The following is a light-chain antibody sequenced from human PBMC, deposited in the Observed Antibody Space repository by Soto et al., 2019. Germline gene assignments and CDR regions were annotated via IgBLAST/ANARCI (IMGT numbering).Light chain of an antibody. Sequence: DIQMTQSPSSLSASVGDRVTIICRASQNINSYLAWFQQKPGKAPKSLIYDATSLQSGVTSRFSGSGSGTDFSLTISSLQPEDAATDYGPQYERYNPSFCGGTTLEI. CDR3: PQYERYNPS. J-gene: IGKJ4*01. V-gene: IGKV1-16*01. CDR2: DAT. CDR1: QNINSY.